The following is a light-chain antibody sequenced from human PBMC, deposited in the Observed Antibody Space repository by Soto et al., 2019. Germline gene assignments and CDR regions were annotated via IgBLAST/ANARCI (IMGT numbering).Light chain of an antibody. V-gene: IGLV2-23*01. CDR2: EGT. CDR3: SSHARSGTLL. CDR1: SVDVGSYNL. Sequence: QSALTQPASVSGSPGQSITISCTGTSVDVGSYNLVSWYQQHPGKAPNLIIYEGTKRPSGVSDRFSGSKSGNTASLTISGLQAEDEADYYCSSHARSGTLLFGGGTKLTVL. J-gene: IGLJ2*01.